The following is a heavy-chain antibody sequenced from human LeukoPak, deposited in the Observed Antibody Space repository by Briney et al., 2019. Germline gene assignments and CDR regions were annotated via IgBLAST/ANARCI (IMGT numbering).Heavy chain of an antibody. Sequence: AASMKVSCKASGYTFRSYGVAWVRQAPGQGLEWMGWVSPHNAETNYERKLQGRVTMTSDTSTSTAYMELTSLTSDDTAVYYCARGVATPGAKFFDYWGQGTLVTVSS. CDR1: GYTFRSYG. D-gene: IGHD6-13*01. J-gene: IGHJ4*02. CDR3: ARGVATPGAKFFDY. CDR2: VSPHNAET. V-gene: IGHV1-18*01.